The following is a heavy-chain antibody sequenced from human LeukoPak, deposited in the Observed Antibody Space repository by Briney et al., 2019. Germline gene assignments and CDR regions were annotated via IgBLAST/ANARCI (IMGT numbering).Heavy chain of an antibody. CDR3: ARDLSGVTGYTYGRGIDY. V-gene: IGHV3-48*01. CDR1: GLTFSSYS. D-gene: IGHD5-18*01. J-gene: IGHJ4*02. Sequence: PGGSLRLSCEASGLTFSSYSMNWVRQAPGKGLEWISYISTSTTTIYYANSVKGRFTISRDNAKKSLYLQMNSLRAEDTAVYYCARDLSGVTGYTYGRGIDYWGQGTLVTVSS. CDR2: ISTSTTTI.